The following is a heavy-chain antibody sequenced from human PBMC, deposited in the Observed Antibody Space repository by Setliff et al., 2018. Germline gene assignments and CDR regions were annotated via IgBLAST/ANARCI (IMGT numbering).Heavy chain of an antibody. J-gene: IGHJ4*02. Sequence: SETLSLTCTVPGDSISSISYYWGWIRQPPGKGLEWIGTIYDSGKTYYNPSLKSRVTISVDTSKNQFSLKLNSVTAEDSGVYYCTRALAEGSPAYWGQGTLVTVSS. V-gene: IGHV4-39*07. D-gene: IGHD2-15*01. CDR3: TRALAEGSPAY. CDR2: IYDSGKT. CDR1: GDSISSISYY.